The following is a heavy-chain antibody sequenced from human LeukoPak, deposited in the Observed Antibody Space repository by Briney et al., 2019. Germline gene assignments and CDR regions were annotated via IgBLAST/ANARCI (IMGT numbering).Heavy chain of an antibody. CDR2: IYPGDSDT. D-gene: IGHD3/OR15-3a*01. V-gene: IGHV5-51*01. CDR1: GSSFTSYW. Sequence: GASLKISCQGSGSSFTSYWIGWVRQMPGKGLEWMGIIYPGDSDTRYSPSFQGQVTISADKSISTAYLQWSSLKASDTAMCYCARRGPLGPARTDYYYGMDVWGQGTTVTVSS. CDR3: ARRGPLGPARTDYYYGMDV. J-gene: IGHJ6*02.